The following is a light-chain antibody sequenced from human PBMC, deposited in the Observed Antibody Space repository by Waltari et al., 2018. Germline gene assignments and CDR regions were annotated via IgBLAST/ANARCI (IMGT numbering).Light chain of an antibody. CDR1: QSVGSY. Sequence: EIVLTQSPATLSLSPGERATLSCRASQSVGSYLAWYQQKPGQAPRLLIYDASNRATGIPARFSGSGSGTGFTLTISSLEPEDFAVYYCQQRRTFGGGTKVEIK. V-gene: IGKV3-11*01. CDR3: QQRRT. J-gene: IGKJ4*01. CDR2: DAS.